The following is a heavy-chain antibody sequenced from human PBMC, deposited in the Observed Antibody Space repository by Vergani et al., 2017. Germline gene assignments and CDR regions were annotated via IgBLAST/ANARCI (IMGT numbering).Heavy chain of an antibody. CDR3: ARHRRGSLTGYYNWFDP. Sequence: QVQLQQWGAGLLKPSETLSLTCAVYGGSFSGYYWSWIRQPPGKGLEWIGEINHSGSTNYNPSLKSRVTISVDTSKNQFSLKLSAVTAADTAVYYCARHRRGSLTGYYNWFDPWGQGTLVTGAS. CDR1: GGSFSGYY. D-gene: IGHD3-9*01. CDR2: INHSGST. J-gene: IGHJ5*02. V-gene: IGHV4-34*01.